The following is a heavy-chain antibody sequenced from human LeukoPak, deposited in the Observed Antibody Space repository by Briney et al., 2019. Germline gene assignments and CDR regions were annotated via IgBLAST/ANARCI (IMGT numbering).Heavy chain of an antibody. V-gene: IGHV4-34*01. CDR1: GGSLSGYY. J-gene: IGHJ4*02. Sequence: SETLSLTCAVYGGSLSGYYWSWIRQPPGKGLEWIGEINHSGSTNYNPSLKSRVTISVDTSKNQFSLKLSSVTAADTAVYYCARSQQQLLRYWGQGTLVTVSS. D-gene: IGHD6-13*01. CDR3: ARSQQQLLRY. CDR2: INHSGST.